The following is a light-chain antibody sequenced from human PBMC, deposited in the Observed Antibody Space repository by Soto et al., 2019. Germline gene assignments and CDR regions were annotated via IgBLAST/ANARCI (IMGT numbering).Light chain of an antibody. J-gene: IGKJ1*01. CDR2: HAS. CDR3: QQYNNWPPWT. Sequence: EIVVTQRPATVSVYRGERATRSCRASQSVSDKLAWYQQKPGQAPRLLIYHASARATGIPARFSGSGSGTEFTLTISGLQSEDFAVYYCQQYNNWPPWTFGQGCNVDIK. V-gene: IGKV3-15*01. CDR1: QSVSDK.